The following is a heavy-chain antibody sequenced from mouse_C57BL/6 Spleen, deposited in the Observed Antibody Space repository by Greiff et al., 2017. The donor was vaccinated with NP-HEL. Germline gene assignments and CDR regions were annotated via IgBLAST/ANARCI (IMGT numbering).Heavy chain of an antibody. CDR2: INPSNGGT. V-gene: IGHV1-53*01. CDR3: ARCPLLLQGYFDV. CDR1: GYTFTSYW. J-gene: IGHJ1*03. Sequence: QVQLQQPGTELVKPGASVKLSCKASGYTFTSYWMHWVKQRPGQGLEWIGKINPSNGGTNYNEKFKSKATLTVDKSSSTAYMQLSSLTSEDSAVYYCARCPLLLQGYFDVWGKGTTVTVSS. D-gene: IGHD1-1*01.